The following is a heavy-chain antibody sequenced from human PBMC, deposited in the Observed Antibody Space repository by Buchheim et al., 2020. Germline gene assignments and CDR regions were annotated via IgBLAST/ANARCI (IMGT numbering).Heavy chain of an antibody. J-gene: IGHJ3*01. D-gene: IGHD3-16*01. CDR2: ISGSGSTK. CDR1: GFSFSDYY. V-gene: IGHV3-11*01. CDR3: ARGRAVPPLILEAFDV. Sequence: QVQLVESGGDLVKPGGSLRLSCNASGFSFSDYYMLWIRQAPGKGLEWVSYISGSGSTKHYADSVQGRFTISRDSARNSLHLQMNSLRAVDTAVYYCARGRAVPPLILEAFDVWGRGT.